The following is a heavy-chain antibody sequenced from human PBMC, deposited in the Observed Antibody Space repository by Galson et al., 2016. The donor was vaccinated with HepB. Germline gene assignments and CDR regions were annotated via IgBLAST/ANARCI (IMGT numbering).Heavy chain of an antibody. CDR2: FYPGDSEI. Sequence: QSGAEVKKPGESLKISCKGEGYVFSSYWIAWVRQTPDKGLEWMGLFYPGDSEIRYSPSFQGQVTFSADKSINTAYMQWSSLKASDIAIYYCARLVSSRSPYDSWGQGTLVTVSS. D-gene: IGHD3-22*01. CDR1: GYVFSSYW. V-gene: IGHV5-51*01. CDR3: ARLVSSRSPYDS. J-gene: IGHJ4*02.